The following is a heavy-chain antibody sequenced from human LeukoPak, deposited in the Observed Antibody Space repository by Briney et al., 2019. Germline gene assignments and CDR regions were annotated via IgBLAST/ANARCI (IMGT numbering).Heavy chain of an antibody. CDR2: ISGCGGST. CDR1: GFTFSSYA. V-gene: IGHV3-23*01. D-gene: IGHD3-22*01. J-gene: IGHJ4*02. Sequence: GGSLRLSCAASGFTFSSYAMSWVRQAPGKGLEWVSAISGCGGSTYYADSVKGRFTISRDNSKNTLYLQMNSLRAEDTAVYYCAKDPSSQIVVALGYWGQGTLVTVSS. CDR3: AKDPSSQIVVALGY.